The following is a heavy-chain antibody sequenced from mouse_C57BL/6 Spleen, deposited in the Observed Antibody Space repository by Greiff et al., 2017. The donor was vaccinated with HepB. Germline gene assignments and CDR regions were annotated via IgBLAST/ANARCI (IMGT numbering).Heavy chain of an antibody. CDR3: ARSKIYYDYDYAMDY. Sequence: VKLQQSDAELVKPGASVKISCKVSGYTFTDHTIHWMKQRPEQGLEWIGYIYPRDGSTKYNEKFKGKATLTADKSSSTAYMQLNSLTSEDSAVYFCARSKIYYDYDYAMDYWGQGTSVTVSS. V-gene: IGHV1-78*01. CDR2: IYPRDGST. J-gene: IGHJ4*01. D-gene: IGHD2-4*01. CDR1: GYTFTDHT.